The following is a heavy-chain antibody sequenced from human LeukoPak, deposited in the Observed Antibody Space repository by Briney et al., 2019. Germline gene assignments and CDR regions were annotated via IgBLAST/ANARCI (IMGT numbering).Heavy chain of an antibody. Sequence: GSLRLSCAASGFRFSSYAMSWVRQAPGKGLEWVSAISGSGVSTYYADSVKGRFTISRDNSKNTLYLQMNSLKTEDTAVYYCTTDRPTSGAIWGQGTLVTVSS. CDR1: GFRFSSYA. V-gene: IGHV3-23*01. J-gene: IGHJ4*02. CDR2: ISGSGVST. D-gene: IGHD3-10*01. CDR3: TTDRPTSGAI.